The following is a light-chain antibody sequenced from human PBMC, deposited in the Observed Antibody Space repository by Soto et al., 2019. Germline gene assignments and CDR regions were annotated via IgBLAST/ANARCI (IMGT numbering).Light chain of an antibody. J-gene: IGLJ3*02. CDR1: RSNIGAGYG. CDR3: QSYDISLSGGV. Sequence: QSVLTQPPSVSGAPGQRVTISCTGSRSNIGAGYGVHWYQQLPGTAPKLLIYGNSNRPSGVPDRFSGSKSGTSASLAITGLQAEDEADYYCQSYDISLSGGVFGGGTKLTVL. CDR2: GNS. V-gene: IGLV1-40*01.